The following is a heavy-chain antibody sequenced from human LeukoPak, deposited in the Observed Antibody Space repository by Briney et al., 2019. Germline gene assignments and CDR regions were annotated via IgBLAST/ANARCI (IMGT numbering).Heavy chain of an antibody. J-gene: IGHJ5*02. CDR3: ARVLYYGSGSYSGIPNWFDP. CDR2: INPNSGGT. Sequence: ASVKVSCKASGYTFTGYYMHWVRQAPGQGLEWMGWINPNSGGTNYAQKFQGRVTMTRDTSISTAYMELSRLRSDDTAVYYCARVLYYGSGSYSGIPNWFDPWGQGTLVTASS. V-gene: IGHV1-2*02. CDR1: GYTFTGYY. D-gene: IGHD3-10*01.